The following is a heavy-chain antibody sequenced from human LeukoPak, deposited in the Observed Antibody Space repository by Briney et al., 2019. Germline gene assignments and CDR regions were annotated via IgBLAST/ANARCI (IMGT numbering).Heavy chain of an antibody. V-gene: IGHV1-69*05. CDR1: GGTFSSYA. CDR2: IIPIFGTA. J-gene: IGHJ4*02. D-gene: IGHD3-10*01. CDR3: ARTPGYGSYYFDY. Sequence: GASVKVSCKASGGTFSSYAISWVRQAPGQGLEWMGGIIPIFGTANYAQKFQGRVTITTDESTSTAYMELSSLRSDDTAVYYCARTPGYGSYYFDYWGQGTLVTVSS.